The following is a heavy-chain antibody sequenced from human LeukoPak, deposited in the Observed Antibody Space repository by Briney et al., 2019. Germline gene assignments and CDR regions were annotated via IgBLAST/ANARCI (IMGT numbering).Heavy chain of an antibody. J-gene: IGHJ4*02. CDR2: IFHSGST. V-gene: IGHV4-4*02. CDR3: ARAVAGTFDY. D-gene: IGHD6-19*01. Sequence: SETLSLTCAVSGGSISSSNWWSWVRQPPGKGLEWIGEIFHSGSTTYNPSLKSRVTMSLDKSKNQVSLKLSSVTAADTAVYYCARAVAGTFDYWGQGTLVTVSS. CDR1: GGSISSSNW.